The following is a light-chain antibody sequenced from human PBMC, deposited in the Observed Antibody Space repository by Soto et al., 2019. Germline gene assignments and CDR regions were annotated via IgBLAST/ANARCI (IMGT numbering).Light chain of an antibody. V-gene: IGKV3-15*01. CDR3: QQYNKWPLT. CDR2: AAS. Sequence: EIVMTQSPATLSLSPGERATLSCRASESVSSNLAWYQQKPGQAPRLLIFAASTRATGIPARFSGSGSGTEFTITISSLQSEDFAVYYCQQYNKWPLTFGGGTKVEIK. J-gene: IGKJ4*01. CDR1: ESVSSN.